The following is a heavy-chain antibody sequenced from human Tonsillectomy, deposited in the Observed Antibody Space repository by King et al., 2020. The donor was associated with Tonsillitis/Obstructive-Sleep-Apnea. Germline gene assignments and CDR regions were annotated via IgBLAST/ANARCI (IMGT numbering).Heavy chain of an antibody. CDR1: GYTFTSYY. CDR2: INPSGGST. J-gene: IGHJ6*03. Sequence: VQLVESGAEVKKPGASVKVSCKASGYTFTSYYMHWVRQAPGQGLEWMGIINPSGGSTSYAQKFQGRVTMTRDTSTSTVYMELSSLRSEDTAVYYCGRGGLNYGSGSYYPYYYYYMDVWGKGTTVTVSS. CDR3: GRGGLNYGSGSYYPYYYYYMDV. V-gene: IGHV1-46*01. D-gene: IGHD3-10*01.